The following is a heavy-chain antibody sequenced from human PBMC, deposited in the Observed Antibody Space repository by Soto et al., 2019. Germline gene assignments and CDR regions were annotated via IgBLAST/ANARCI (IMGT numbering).Heavy chain of an antibody. CDR1: GYTLTDIS. Sequence: GTSVKLSCKDSGYTLTDISMHWVRQAPGKGLEWMGGFDPEDGETIYAQKFQGRVTMTEDTSTDTAYMELSSLRSEDTAVYYCATRDILTGYNWFDPWGQGTLVTVSS. CDR3: ATRDILTGYNWFDP. J-gene: IGHJ5*02. V-gene: IGHV1-24*01. D-gene: IGHD3-9*01. CDR2: FDPEDGET.